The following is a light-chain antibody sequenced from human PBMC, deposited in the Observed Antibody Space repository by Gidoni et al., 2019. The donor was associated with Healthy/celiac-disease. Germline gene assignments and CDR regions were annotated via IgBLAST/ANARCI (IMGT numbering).Light chain of an antibody. CDR2: DVS. V-gene: IGLV2-14*01. CDR3: SSYTSSSTFWV. J-gene: IGLJ3*02. Sequence: QSSLTQPASVSGSPGQSIPISCTGTNSDVGGYKYVAWYQQHPGKAPKLMIYDVSNRPSGVSNRFSGSKSGNTASLTISGLQAEDEADYYCSSYTSSSTFWVFGGGTKLTVL. CDR1: NSDVGGYKY.